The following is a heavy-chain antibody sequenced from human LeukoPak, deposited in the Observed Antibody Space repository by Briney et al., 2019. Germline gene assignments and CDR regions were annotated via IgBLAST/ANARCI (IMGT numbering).Heavy chain of an antibody. J-gene: IGHJ6*03. D-gene: IGHD3-10*01. V-gene: IGHV7-4-1*02. CDR1: GYTFTSYA. CDR3: ARDRYYGSGSSEYYYYYYMDV. CDR2: INTNTGNP. Sequence: ASVTVSCKASGYTFTSYAMNWVRQAPGQGLEWMGWINTNTGNPTYAQGFTGRFVFSLDTSVSTAYLQISSLKAEDTAVYYCARDRYYGSGSSEYYYYYYMDVWGKGTTVTVSS.